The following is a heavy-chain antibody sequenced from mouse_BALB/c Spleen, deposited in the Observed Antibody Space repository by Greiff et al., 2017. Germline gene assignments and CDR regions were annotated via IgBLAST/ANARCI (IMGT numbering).Heavy chain of an antibody. CDR1: GYAFTSYN. V-gene: IGHV1S135*01. CDR2: IDPYNGGT. Sequence: VQLKESGPELVKPGASVKVSCKASGYAFTSYNMYWVKQSHGKSLEWIGYIDPYNGGTSYNQKFKGKATLTVDKSSSTAYMHLNSLTSEDSAVYYCARSGANWVYYFDYWGQGTTLTVSS. CDR3: ARSGANWVYYFDY. J-gene: IGHJ2*01. D-gene: IGHD4-1*01.